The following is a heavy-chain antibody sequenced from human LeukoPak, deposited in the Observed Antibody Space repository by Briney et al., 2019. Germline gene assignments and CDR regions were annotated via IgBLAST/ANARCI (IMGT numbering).Heavy chain of an antibody. Sequence: PSETLSLTCAVSGVPISSSNWWSWVRQPPGKGLEWIGEIYHSGSTNYYPSLKSRVTILLDKSKNQFSLKLSSVTAADTAVYYCARDLGYCSGGRCDDSWGQGTLVTVSS. CDR2: IYHSGST. V-gene: IGHV4-4*02. J-gene: IGHJ4*02. CDR3: ARDLGYCSGGRCDDS. D-gene: IGHD2-15*01. CDR1: GVPISSSNW.